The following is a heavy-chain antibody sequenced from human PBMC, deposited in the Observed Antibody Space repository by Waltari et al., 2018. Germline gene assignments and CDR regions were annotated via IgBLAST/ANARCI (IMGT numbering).Heavy chain of an antibody. J-gene: IGHJ4*02. V-gene: IGHV1-18*01. CDR2: ISAYHGHS. Sequence: QVHLVQSGPEVKKPGASVKVSCKTSGFSFTAYGFSWVRQAPVQRPEWMGWISAYHGHSNYAQNFQGRVTMPTDTSATTVYIELTNLISDDTALYFCARDQWQQFLPDSGRFDHWGQGTLVTVSS. CDR3: ARDQWQQFLPDSGRFDH. D-gene: IGHD6-13*01. CDR1: GFSFTAYG.